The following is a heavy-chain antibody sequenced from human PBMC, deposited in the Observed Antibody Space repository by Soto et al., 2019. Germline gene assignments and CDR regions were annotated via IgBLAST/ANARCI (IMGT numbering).Heavy chain of an antibody. D-gene: IGHD5-18*01. Sequence: GSLRLSSAASGXNFISYQMTWVRQSPGRGLEWVSTVTSSGDGKYYADDVKSLFTISRDNSKNTLFMKINTVRADDTAVYYCVRRDGYNLDYWGQGALGTVSS. V-gene: IGHV3-23*01. CDR2: VTSSGDGK. J-gene: IGHJ4*02. CDR3: VRRDGYNLDY. CDR1: GXNFISYQ.